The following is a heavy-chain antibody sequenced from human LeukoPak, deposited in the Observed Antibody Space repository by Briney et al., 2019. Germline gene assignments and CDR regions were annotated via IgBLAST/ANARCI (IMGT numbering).Heavy chain of an antibody. V-gene: IGHV3-48*03. J-gene: IGHJ6*04. Sequence: GGSLRLSCAASGFTISDYEMNWVRQAPGKGLEWISYISGSASTIYSADSVKGRFTISRDNAKNSLYLQMNSLGAEDTAVYYCARLEWFGDMGFYYYAMDVWGKGTTATVSS. CDR2: ISGSASTI. CDR3: ARLEWFGDMGFYYYAMDV. D-gene: IGHD3-3*01. CDR1: GFTISDYE.